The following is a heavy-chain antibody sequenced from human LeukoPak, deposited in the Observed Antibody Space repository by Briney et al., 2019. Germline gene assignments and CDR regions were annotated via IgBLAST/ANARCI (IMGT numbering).Heavy chain of an antibody. Sequence: SETLSLTCTVSGGSISSSSYYWGWIRQPPGKGLEWIGSIYYSGSTYCNPSLKSRVTISVDTSKNQFSLKLSSVTAADTAVYYCARRGIKYSYGSDYWGQGTLVTVSS. D-gene: IGHD5-18*01. CDR2: IYYSGST. J-gene: IGHJ4*02. CDR3: ARRGIKYSYGSDY. V-gene: IGHV4-39*01. CDR1: GGSISSSSYY.